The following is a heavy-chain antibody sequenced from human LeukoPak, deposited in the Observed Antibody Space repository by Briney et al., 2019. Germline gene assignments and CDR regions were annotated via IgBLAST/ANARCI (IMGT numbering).Heavy chain of an antibody. J-gene: IGHJ4*02. CDR2: INWNGGST. CDR3: ARGGIVGATTSYDY. V-gene: IGHV3-20*04. D-gene: IGHD1-26*01. Sequence: GGSLRLSCAASGFTFDDYGMSWVRQAPGKGLEWVSGINWNGGSTGYADSVKGRFTISRDNAKNSLYLQMNSLRAEDKALYYCARGGIVGATTSYDYWGQGTLVTVSS. CDR1: GFTFDDYG.